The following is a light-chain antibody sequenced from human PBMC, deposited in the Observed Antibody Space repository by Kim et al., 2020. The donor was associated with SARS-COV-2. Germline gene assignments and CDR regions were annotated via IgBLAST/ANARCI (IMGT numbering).Light chain of an antibody. V-gene: IGLV2-14*03. Sequence: GQSVAIAWTGTSSGVGAYKFVCWYQQLPDEVPKLMIYDVSKRPSGVSARFSGSKSGSTASLTISGLQAEDEADYCCNSWTSGSTFVFGSGTKVTVL. CDR1: SSGVGAYKF. J-gene: IGLJ1*01. CDR2: DVS. CDR3: NSWTSGSTFV.